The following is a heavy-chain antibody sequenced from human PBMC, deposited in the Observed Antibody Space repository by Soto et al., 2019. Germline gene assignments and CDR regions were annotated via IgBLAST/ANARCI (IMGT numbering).Heavy chain of an antibody. Sequence: GGSLRLSCAASGFTVSSNYMSWVRQAPGKGLEWVSVIYSGGSTYYADSVKGRFTISRDNSKNTLYLQMNSLRAEDTAVYYCATRITMVRGVITYYYYGMDVWGQGTTVTVSS. V-gene: IGHV3-53*01. CDR1: GFTVSSNY. CDR2: IYSGGST. J-gene: IGHJ6*02. CDR3: ATRITMVRGVITYYYYGMDV. D-gene: IGHD3-10*01.